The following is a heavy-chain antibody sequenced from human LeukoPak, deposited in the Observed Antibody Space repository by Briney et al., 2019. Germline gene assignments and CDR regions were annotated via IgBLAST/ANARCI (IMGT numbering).Heavy chain of an antibody. J-gene: IGHJ3*02. CDR1: GFTFSSYT. CDR3: ARSTVAATVAFDI. CDR2: ISSSSSYI. Sequence: GGPLRLSCAASGFTFSSYTMNWVRQAPGKGLEWVSSISSSSSYIYYADPVKGRFTISRDNAKNSLYLQMNSLGAEDTAVYYCARSTVAATVAFDIWGQGTMVTVSS. V-gene: IGHV3-21*01. D-gene: IGHD6-19*01.